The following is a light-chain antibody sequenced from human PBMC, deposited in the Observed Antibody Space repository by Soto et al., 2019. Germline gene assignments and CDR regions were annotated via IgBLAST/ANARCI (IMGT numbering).Light chain of an antibody. CDR2: DAS. V-gene: IGKV3-15*01. J-gene: IGKJ1*01. CDR3: QQYNNWRT. Sequence: EIVMTQSPATLSVSPGERATLSCRASQSVDSNLAWYQQKPGQPPRLLIYDASTRATGIPARISGSESGTEFTLTISSLQSEDFAVYYCQQYNNWRTFGQGTKVDIK. CDR1: QSVDSN.